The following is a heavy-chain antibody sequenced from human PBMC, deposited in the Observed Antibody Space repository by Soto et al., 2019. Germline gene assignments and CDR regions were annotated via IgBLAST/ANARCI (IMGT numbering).Heavy chain of an antibody. CDR3: ARHSYYSTPLRFDP. V-gene: IGHV4-59*08. J-gene: IGHJ5*02. CDR1: GGSITGYY. CDR2: IHYSGST. Sequence: QVQLQESGPGLVQPSETLSLTCTVSGGSITGYYWSWIRQPPGKGPEWIGNIHYSGSTNYNPSPESRVTISVDTSMTQFSLRLSSVTAAETAVYYCARHSYYSTPLRFDPWGQGTLVTVSS. D-gene: IGHD4-4*01.